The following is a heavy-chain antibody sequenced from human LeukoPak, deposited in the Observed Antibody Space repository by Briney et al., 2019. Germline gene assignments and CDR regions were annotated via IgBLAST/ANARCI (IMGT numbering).Heavy chain of an antibody. J-gene: IGHJ4*02. CDR3: ARVFRKFRYFDWLFGY. D-gene: IGHD3-9*01. CDR1: GFTFSSYS. CDR2: ISSSSSSTI. V-gene: IGHV3-48*01. Sequence: GGSLRLSCAASGFTFSSYSMNWVRQAPGKGLEWVSYISSSSSSTIYYADSVKGRFTISRDNAKNSLYLQMNSLRAEDTAVYYCARVFRKFRYFDWLFGYWGQGTLVTVSS.